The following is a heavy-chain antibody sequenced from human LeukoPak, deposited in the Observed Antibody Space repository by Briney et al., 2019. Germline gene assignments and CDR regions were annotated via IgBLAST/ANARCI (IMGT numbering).Heavy chain of an antibody. CDR2: INHSGST. V-gene: IGHV4-34*01. D-gene: IGHD3-3*01. Sequence: SETLSLTCAVYGGPFSGYYWSWIRQPPGKGLEWIGEINHSGSTNYNPSLKSRVTISVDTSKNQFSLKLSSVTAADTAVYYCARASNYDFWSGPRAFDIWGQGTMVTVSS. J-gene: IGHJ3*02. CDR1: GGPFSGYY. CDR3: ARASNYDFWSGPRAFDI.